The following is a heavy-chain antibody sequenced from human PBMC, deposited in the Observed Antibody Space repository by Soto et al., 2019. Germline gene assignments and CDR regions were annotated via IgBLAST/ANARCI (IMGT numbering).Heavy chain of an antibody. J-gene: IGHJ3*02. CDR2: IDPSDSYT. V-gene: IGHV5-10-1*01. CDR1: GYSFTSYW. D-gene: IGHD1-26*01. CDR3: ASLISGSYYPDAFDI. Sequence: GESLKISCKGSGYSFTSYWISWERQMPGKGLEWMGRIDPSDSYTNYSPSFQGHVTISADKSISTAYLQWSSLRASDTAMYYCASLISGSYYPDAFDIWGQGTMVTVSS.